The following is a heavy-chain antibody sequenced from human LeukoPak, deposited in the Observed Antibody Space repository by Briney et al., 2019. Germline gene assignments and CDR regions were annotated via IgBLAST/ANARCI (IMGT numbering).Heavy chain of an antibody. CDR1: GFTFRTYW. CDR3: ASQYCTNSVCYFDY. V-gene: IGHV3-7*01. J-gene: IGHJ4*02. CDR2: VKPDGSDE. Sequence: GGSLRLSCTASGFTFRTYWMSWVRQAPGKGLECVANVKPDGSDEYYVDSLKGRFTISRDNAKNSLYLQMNSMRPEDTAVYYCASQYCTNSVCYFDYWGQGTLVTVSS. D-gene: IGHD2-8*01.